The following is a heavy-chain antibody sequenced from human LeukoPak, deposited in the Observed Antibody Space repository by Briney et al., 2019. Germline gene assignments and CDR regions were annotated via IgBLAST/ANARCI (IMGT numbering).Heavy chain of an antibody. CDR1: GFTFSSYW. J-gene: IGHJ4*02. Sequence: PGGSLRLSCAASGFTFSSYWMSWVRQAPGKGLEWVANIKQDGSEKYYVDSVKGRFTISRDNAKNSLYLQMNSLRAEDTAVYYCAKTSLPTYYYDSSGYQFDYWGQGTLVTVSS. CDR2: IKQDGSEK. D-gene: IGHD3-22*01. V-gene: IGHV3-7*01. CDR3: AKTSLPTYYYDSSGYQFDY.